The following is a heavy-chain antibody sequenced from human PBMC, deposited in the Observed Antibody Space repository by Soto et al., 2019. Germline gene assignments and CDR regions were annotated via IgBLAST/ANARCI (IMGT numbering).Heavy chain of an antibody. V-gene: IGHV1-69*13. Sequence: GASVKVSCKASGGTFSNYAIGWVRQAPGQGLEWVGGIIPMFGTSNYAQNFQGRVSITADESTSTAYMELSSLRSEDTAVYYCARGVRTGFYGMDVWGQGTTVTVSS. CDR1: GGTFSNYA. J-gene: IGHJ6*02. D-gene: IGHD3-10*01. CDR2: IIPMFGTS. CDR3: ARGVRTGFYGMDV.